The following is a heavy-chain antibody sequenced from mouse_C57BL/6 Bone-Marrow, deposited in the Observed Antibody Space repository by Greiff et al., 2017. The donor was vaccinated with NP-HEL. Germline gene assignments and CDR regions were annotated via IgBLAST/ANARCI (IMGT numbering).Heavy chain of an antibody. J-gene: IGHJ3*01. CDR1: GYTFPSSW. V-gene: IGHV1-55*01. CDR2: IYPGSGST. CDR3: ARRLLQAY. Sequence: QVQLQQPGAELVKPGASVKMSCKASGYTFPSSWITWVKQRPGQGLEWIGDIYPGSGSTNYNAKFKSKATLTVDTSSRTAYMQLSSLTSEDSAVYYCARRLLQAYWGQGTLVTVSA. D-gene: IGHD2-3*01.